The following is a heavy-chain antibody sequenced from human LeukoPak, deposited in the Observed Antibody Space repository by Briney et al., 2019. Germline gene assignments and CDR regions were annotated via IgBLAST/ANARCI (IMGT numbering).Heavy chain of an antibody. Sequence: PSETLSLTCTVSGGSISSGGYYWSWIRQPPGKGLEWIGYIYHSGSTYYNPSLKSRVTISVDRSKNQFSLKLSSVTAADTAVYYCAGGSAAARLDYWGQGTLVTVSS. CDR3: AGGSAAARLDY. CDR2: IYHSGST. D-gene: IGHD6-13*01. J-gene: IGHJ4*02. CDR1: GGSISSGGYY. V-gene: IGHV4-30-2*01.